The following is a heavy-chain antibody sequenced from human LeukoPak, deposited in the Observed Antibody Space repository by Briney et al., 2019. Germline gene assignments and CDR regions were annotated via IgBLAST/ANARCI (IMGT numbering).Heavy chain of an antibody. Sequence: SGGSLRLSCAASGLSFSSYWMSWVRQAPGKGLEWVANIKQDGSEKYYVDSVKGRFTISRDNSKNSLFLQMKSLRAEDTAVYYCARGEYYYDGGYWGQGTLVTVSS. J-gene: IGHJ4*02. CDR2: IKQDGSEK. CDR3: ARGEYYYDGGY. V-gene: IGHV3-7*04. D-gene: IGHD3-22*01. CDR1: GLSFSSYW.